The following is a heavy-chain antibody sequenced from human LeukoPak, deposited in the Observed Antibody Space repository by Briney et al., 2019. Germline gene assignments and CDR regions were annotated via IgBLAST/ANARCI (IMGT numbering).Heavy chain of an antibody. J-gene: IGHJ4*02. CDR2: TRFDGSNK. Sequence: GGSLRLSCGASGFTFSTYGMHWVRQAPGKGLEWVAFTRFDGSNKCYADSVKGRFTISRDNSKNTLYLQMYSVTAEDTAVYYCAKSISGYSNSWYCLDYWGQGTLVTVSS. CDR3: AKSISGYSNSWYCLDY. D-gene: IGHD6-13*01. V-gene: IGHV3-30*02. CDR1: GFTFSTYG.